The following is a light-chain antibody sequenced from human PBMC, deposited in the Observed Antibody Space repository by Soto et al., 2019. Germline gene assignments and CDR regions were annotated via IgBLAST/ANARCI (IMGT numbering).Light chain of an antibody. J-gene: IGKJ1*01. CDR2: GAS. V-gene: IGKV3-20*01. CDR1: QAVSSNY. CDR3: QQYGDLPWT. Sequence: ALTLSPGTLSSSPGERATLSCRASQAVSSNYLAWYQQKPGQAPRLLISGASGRATGVPDRFSGSGSGTDFTLTIDRLESEDFAVYFCQQYGDLPWTFGQGTKVDI.